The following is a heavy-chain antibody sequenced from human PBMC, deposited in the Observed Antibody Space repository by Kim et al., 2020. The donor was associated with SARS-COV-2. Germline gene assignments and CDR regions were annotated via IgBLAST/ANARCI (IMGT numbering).Heavy chain of an antibody. J-gene: IGHJ5*01. CDR3: ARGRGDCSGGSCYPEGWF. Sequence: SETLSLTCAVYGGSFSGYYWSWIRQPPGKGLEWIGEINHSGSTNYNPSLKSRVTISVDTSKNQFSLKLYSMTAAGTAVYYCARGRGDCSGGSCYPEGWF. CDR2: INHSGST. V-gene: IGHV4-34*01. D-gene: IGHD2-15*01. CDR1: GGSFSGYY.